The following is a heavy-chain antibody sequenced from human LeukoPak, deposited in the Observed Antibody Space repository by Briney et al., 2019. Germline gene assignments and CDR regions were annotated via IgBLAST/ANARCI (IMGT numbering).Heavy chain of an antibody. CDR3: ARQGSSSWYKAFDI. J-gene: IGHJ3*02. CDR2: IYTSGST. CDR1: GGSISSGSYY. D-gene: IGHD6-13*01. Sequence: SQTLSLTCTVSGGSISSGSYYWSWIRQPAGKGLEWIRRIYTSGSTNYNPSLKSRVTISVDTSKNQFSLKLSSVTAADTAVYYCARQGSSSWYKAFDIWGQGTMVTVSS. V-gene: IGHV4-61*02.